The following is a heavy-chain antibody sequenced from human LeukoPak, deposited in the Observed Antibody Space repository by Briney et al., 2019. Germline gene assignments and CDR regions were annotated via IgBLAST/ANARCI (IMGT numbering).Heavy chain of an antibody. J-gene: IGHJ4*02. CDR3: AKDRKWELLPPTD. D-gene: IGHD1-26*01. CDR2: ISYDGSNK. CDR1: GFTFSSYG. Sequence: GGSLRLSCAASGFTFSSYGMHWVRQAPGKGLEWVAVISYDGSNKYYADSVKGRFTISRDNSKNTLYLQMNSLRAEDTAVYYCAKDRKWELLPPTDWGQGTLVTVSS. V-gene: IGHV3-30*18.